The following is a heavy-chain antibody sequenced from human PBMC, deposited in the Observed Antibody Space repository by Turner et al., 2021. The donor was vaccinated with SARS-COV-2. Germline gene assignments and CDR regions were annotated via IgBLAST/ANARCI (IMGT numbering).Heavy chain of an antibody. J-gene: IGHJ5*02. CDR2: CDPEDGET. CDR3: ATGSPLGVVGNWFDP. V-gene: IGHV1-24*01. Sequence: QLKLVQSGALVKKPGAAVVVSCEVSGYTLSELSMHWVGHPPGKGLEWMGGCDPEDGETIYAQKFQGRVTMIEDTSTDTAYMELSSLISEDTAVYYCATGSPLGVVGNWFDPWGQGTLVSVSS. CDR1: GYTLSELS. D-gene: IGHD3-3*01.